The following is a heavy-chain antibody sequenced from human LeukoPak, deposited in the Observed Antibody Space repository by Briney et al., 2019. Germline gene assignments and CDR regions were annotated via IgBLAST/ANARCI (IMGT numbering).Heavy chain of an antibody. Sequence: GALRLSCAASGFTFSSYGMSWVRQAPGKGLEWVSAISGSGGSTYYADSVKGRFTISRDNAKNTLYLQMNSLRVEDTAFYYCVRGMRYYDTSGYYYWGQGTLVTVSS. CDR3: VRGMRYYDTSGYYY. D-gene: IGHD3-22*01. V-gene: IGHV3-23*01. CDR2: ISGSGGST. J-gene: IGHJ4*02. CDR1: GFTFSSYG.